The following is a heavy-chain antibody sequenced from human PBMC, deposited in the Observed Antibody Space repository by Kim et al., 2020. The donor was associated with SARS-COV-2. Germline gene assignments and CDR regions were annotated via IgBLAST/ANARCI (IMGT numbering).Heavy chain of an antibody. D-gene: IGHD6-6*01. Sequence: SETLSLTCSVSGDSVTNSHYYWSWLRQSPGNGLEWIGEIYYTGTTYFNPSLKSRVTVSLDTSQNKFSLKMTSVTAADTAIYFCARVRPSGHYFDYWGQGTPVTVSS. J-gene: IGHJ4*02. CDR3: ARVRPSGHYFDY. V-gene: IGHV4-31*03. CDR1: GDSVTNSHYY. CDR2: IYYTGTT.